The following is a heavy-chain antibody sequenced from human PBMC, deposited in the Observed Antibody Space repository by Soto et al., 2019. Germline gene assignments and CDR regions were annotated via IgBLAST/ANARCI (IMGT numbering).Heavy chain of an antibody. Sequence: QVQLQESGPGLVKPSETLSLTCTVSGGSIGSHYWSWIRQPPGEGLEWIGRASYSGSPNYNPSLKSRVTISIDPSKTQFSLKLTSGPAADTAVYYGARHWGGDSWGQGTLVTVSS. CDR1: GGSIGSHY. D-gene: IGHD3-16*01. CDR2: ASYSGSP. CDR3: ARHWGGDS. J-gene: IGHJ4*02. V-gene: IGHV4-59*08.